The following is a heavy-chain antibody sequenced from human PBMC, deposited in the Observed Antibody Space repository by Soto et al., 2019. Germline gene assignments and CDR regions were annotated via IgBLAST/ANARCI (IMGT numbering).Heavy chain of an antibody. J-gene: IGHJ5*01. D-gene: IGHD1-26*01. V-gene: IGHV3-23*01. CDR2: LSGSGGTT. Sequence: EVQLLESGGGLVQPGGSLRLSCTVSGVTFSNYAMNWVRQAPGKGLEWVSSLSGSGGTTYYADSVKGRFIISRDNSKNTLYLLMNSLRAEDTALYYCATGGIYYEAWGQGTLVTVSS. CDR1: GVTFSNYA. CDR3: ATGGIYYEA.